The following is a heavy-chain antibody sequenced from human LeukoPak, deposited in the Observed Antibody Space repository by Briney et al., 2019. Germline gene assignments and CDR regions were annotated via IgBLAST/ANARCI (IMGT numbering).Heavy chain of an antibody. CDR2: IYPGDSDT. Sequence: GESLKISCKGSGYIFSNYWIGWVRQMPGKGLEWMGIIYPGDSDTRYSPSFQGQVTISADKSISTAYLQWSSLKASDTAMYYCARPWGYSSGPLGYWGQGTLVTVSS. V-gene: IGHV5-51*01. D-gene: IGHD6-19*01. J-gene: IGHJ4*02. CDR1: GYIFSNYW. CDR3: ARPWGYSSGPLGY.